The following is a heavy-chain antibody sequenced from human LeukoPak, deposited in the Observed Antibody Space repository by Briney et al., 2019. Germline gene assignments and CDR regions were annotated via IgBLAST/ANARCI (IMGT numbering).Heavy chain of an antibody. D-gene: IGHD2-2*01. Sequence: ASETLSLTCTVSGGSISSYYWSWIRQPPGKGLEWIGYIYYSGSTNYNPSLKSRVTISVDTSKNQFSLKLSSVTAADTAVYYCARLGYCSSTSCYVGRYYMDVWGKGTTVTVSS. CDR1: GGSISSYY. CDR2: IYYSGST. J-gene: IGHJ6*03. V-gene: IGHV4-59*08. CDR3: ARLGYCSSTSCYVGRYYMDV.